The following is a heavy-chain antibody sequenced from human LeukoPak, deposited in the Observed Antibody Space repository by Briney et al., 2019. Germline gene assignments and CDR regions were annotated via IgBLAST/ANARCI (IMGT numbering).Heavy chain of an antibody. J-gene: IGHJ6*02. CDR1: GVSFSGYY. CDR2: INHSGST. D-gene: IGHD3-10*01. V-gene: IGHV4-34*01. Sequence: SETLSLTCAVYGVSFSGYYWSWIRQPPGKGLEWIGEINHSGSTNYNPSLKSRVTISVDTSKNQFSLKLSSVTAADTAVYYCARGLWIGGDYYYYYGMDVSGQGTTVTVSS. CDR3: ARGLWIGGDYYYYYGMDV.